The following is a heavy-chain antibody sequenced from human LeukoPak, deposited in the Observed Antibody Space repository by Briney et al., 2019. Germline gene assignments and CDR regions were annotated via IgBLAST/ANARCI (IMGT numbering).Heavy chain of an antibody. CDR2: INSDGSTT. Sequence: GGSLRLSCAASGFTFDDYAMHWVRQAPGMGLVWVSRINSDGSTTNYADSVKGRFTISRDNAKNTLYLQMNSLRAEDTAVYYCARDPGEWEVPIDYWGQGTLVTVSS. D-gene: IGHD1-26*01. CDR3: ARDPGEWEVPIDY. J-gene: IGHJ4*02. CDR1: GFTFDDYA. V-gene: IGHV3-74*01.